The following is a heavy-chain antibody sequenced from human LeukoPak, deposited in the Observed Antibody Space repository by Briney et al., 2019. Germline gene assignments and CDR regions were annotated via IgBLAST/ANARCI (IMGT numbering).Heavy chain of an antibody. Sequence: GGSLRLSCAASGFTFSGSAMHWVRQASGKGLEWVGRIRSKANSYATAYAASVKGRFTISRDDSKNTAYLQMNSLRAEDTAVYYCAKDSESNPHYYDSSGYSGFDYWGQGTLVTVSS. V-gene: IGHV3-73*01. J-gene: IGHJ4*02. CDR3: AKDSESNPHYYDSSGYSGFDY. D-gene: IGHD3-22*01. CDR2: IRSKANSYAT. CDR1: GFTFSGSA.